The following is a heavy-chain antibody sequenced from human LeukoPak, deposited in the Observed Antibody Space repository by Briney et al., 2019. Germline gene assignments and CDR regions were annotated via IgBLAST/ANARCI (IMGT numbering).Heavy chain of an antibody. J-gene: IGHJ5*02. D-gene: IGHD2-15*01. V-gene: IGHV3-23*01. Sequence: GGSLRLSCAASGFTFSSYAMSWVRQAPGKGLEWVSAISGSGGSTYYADSVKGRFTISRDNSKNTLYLQMNSLRAVDTAVYYCANVGYCSGGSCGLDSNWFDPWGQGTLVTVSS. CDR3: ANVGYCSGGSCGLDSNWFDP. CDR2: ISGSGGST. CDR1: GFTFSSYA.